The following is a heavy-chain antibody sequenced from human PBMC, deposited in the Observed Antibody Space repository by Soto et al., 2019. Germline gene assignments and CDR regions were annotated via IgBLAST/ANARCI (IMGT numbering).Heavy chain of an antibody. V-gene: IGHV3-21*06. Sequence: SVKGRFTISRDNVKNSLYLQMSSLRAEDTAVYYCAREATAEYFFDFWGQGTQVTVSS. J-gene: IGHJ4*02. CDR3: AREATAEYFFDF. D-gene: IGHD6-25*01.